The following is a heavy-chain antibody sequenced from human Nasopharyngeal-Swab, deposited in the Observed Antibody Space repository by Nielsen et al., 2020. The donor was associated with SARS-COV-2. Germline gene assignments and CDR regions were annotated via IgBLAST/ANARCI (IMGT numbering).Heavy chain of an antibody. Sequence: GGSLRLSCAASGFTFSSYSMNWVRQAPGKGLEWVSSISSSSSYIYYADSVKGRFTISRDNAKNSLYLQMNSLRAEDTAVYYCARDGGATIFDYWGQGTLGTVSS. J-gene: IGHJ4*02. CDR1: GFTFSSYS. CDR2: ISSSSSYI. V-gene: IGHV3-21*01. CDR3: ARDGGATIFDY. D-gene: IGHD1-26*01.